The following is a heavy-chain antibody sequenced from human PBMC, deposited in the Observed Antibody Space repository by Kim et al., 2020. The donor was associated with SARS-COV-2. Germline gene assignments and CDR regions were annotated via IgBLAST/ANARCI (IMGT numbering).Heavy chain of an antibody. V-gene: IGHV4-59*13. CDR3: ARGRRERWLHLGY. CDR1: GGSISSNY. J-gene: IGHJ4*02. Sequence: SETLSLTCTVSGGSISSNYWCWIRQPPGQGLEWIGYIYYSGSTNYNPYLKSRVTISVDTSKNQCPLKLSSVTAADAAVYYCARGRRERWLHLGYWGQGTLVTVSS. CDR2: IYYSGST. D-gene: IGHD5-12*01.